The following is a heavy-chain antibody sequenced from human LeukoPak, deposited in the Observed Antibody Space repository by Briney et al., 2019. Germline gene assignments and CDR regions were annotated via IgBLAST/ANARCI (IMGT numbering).Heavy chain of an antibody. J-gene: IGHJ4*02. CDR2: IYTSGST. Sequence: SETLSLTCTVSGGSISSYDWNWIRQPAGKGLEWIGRIYTSGSTNYNPSLKSRVTISLDKSKNQFSLKLGSVTAADTAVYYCASERLAAAGMPFDSWGQGALVTVSS. V-gene: IGHV4-4*07. CDR1: GGSISSYD. CDR3: ASERLAAAGMPFDS. D-gene: IGHD6-13*01.